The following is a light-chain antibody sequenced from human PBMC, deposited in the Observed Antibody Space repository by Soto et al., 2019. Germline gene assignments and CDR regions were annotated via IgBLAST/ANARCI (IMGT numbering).Light chain of an antibody. V-gene: IGKV3-15*01. J-gene: IGKJ2*01. CDR2: GAS. CDR1: QPLNNN. CDR3: QQYNSYSYT. Sequence: EIVMTQSPATLSVSPGDRATLSCRAGQPLNNNVAWYQHKPGQAPRLLIYGASTRATGISARFSGSGSGTEFTLTISSLQSEDFATYYCQQYNSYSYTFGQGTKLEIK.